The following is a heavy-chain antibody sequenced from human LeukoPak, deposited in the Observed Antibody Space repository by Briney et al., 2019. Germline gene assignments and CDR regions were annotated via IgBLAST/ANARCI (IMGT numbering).Heavy chain of an antibody. CDR2: INQDGSEK. Sequence: GGSLRLSCAASGFTFRTYWMSWVRQVLGKGLEWVANINQDGSEKNYVDSVKGRFTISRDNIKNSLYLQMNSQRAEDTAVYYCATDLYYWGQGTLVTVSS. J-gene: IGHJ4*02. CDR3: ATDLYY. V-gene: IGHV3-7*04. CDR1: GFTFRTYW. D-gene: IGHD2-15*01.